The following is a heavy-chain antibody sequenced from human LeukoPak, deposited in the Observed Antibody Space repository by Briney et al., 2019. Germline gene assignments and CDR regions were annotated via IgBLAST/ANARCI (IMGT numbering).Heavy chain of an antibody. Sequence: HPSQTLSLTCAVSGGSMSSGGYSWSRIRQPPGKGLEWIGYIYHSGSTYYNPSLKSRVTISVDRSKNQFSLKLSSVTAADTAVYYCARGAMATVSVDYWGQGTLVTVSS. CDR3: ARGAMATVSVDY. J-gene: IGHJ4*02. CDR1: GGSMSSGGYS. D-gene: IGHD4-4*01. V-gene: IGHV4-30-2*01. CDR2: IYHSGST.